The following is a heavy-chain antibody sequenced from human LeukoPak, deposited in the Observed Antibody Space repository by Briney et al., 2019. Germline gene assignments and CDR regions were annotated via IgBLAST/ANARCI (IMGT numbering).Heavy chain of an antibody. J-gene: IGHJ4*02. CDR1: GFTVSSNY. V-gene: IGHV3-66*01. CDR2: IYSGGST. CDR3: ASTYVWGGYRYRFDY. Sequence: GGSLRLSCAASGFTVSSNYMSWVRQAPGKGLEWVSVIYSGGSTYYADSVKGRFTISRDNSKNTLYLQMNSLRAEDTAVYYCASTYVWGGYRYRFDYWGQGTLVTVSS. D-gene: IGHD3-16*02.